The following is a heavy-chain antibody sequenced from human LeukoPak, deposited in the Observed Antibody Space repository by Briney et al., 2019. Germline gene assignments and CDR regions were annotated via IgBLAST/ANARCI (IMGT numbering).Heavy chain of an antibody. J-gene: IGHJ4*02. CDR3: ARVAYYYDSSGYYESAFDY. V-gene: IGHV3-21*01. CDR1: GFTFSSYS. Sequence: GGSLRLSCAASGFTFSSYSMNWVRQAPGKGLEWVSSISSSSSYIYYADSVKGRFTISRDNAKNSLYLQMNSLRAEDTAVYYCARVAYYYDSSGYYESAFDYWGQGTLVTVSS. CDR2: ISSSSSYI. D-gene: IGHD3-22*01.